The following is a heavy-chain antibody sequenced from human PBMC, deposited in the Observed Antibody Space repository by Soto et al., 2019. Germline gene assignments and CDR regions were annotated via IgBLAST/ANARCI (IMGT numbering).Heavy chain of an antibody. Sequence: VGSRNLSCAASEFTFSSYSMSWVRQAPGKGLEWVSAISGSGGSTYYADSVKGRFTISRDNSKNTLYLQMNSLRAEDTAVYYCTKPSAAFDIRGQGTMVNVS. J-gene: IGHJ3*02. CDR1: EFTFSSYS. CDR2: ISGSGGST. CDR3: TKPSAAFDI. V-gene: IGHV3-23*01.